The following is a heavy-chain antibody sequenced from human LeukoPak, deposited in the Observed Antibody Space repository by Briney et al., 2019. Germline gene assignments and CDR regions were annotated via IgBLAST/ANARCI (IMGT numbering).Heavy chain of an antibody. CDR3: AREGWEYYFDY. CDR1: GFTFSDCG. V-gene: IGHV3-33*01. J-gene: IGHJ4*02. D-gene: IGHD1-26*01. Sequence: PGRSLRLSCAASGFTFSDCGMHWVRQAPGKGLEWVAVIWYDGSKKYYADSVKGRFTVSRDNSKNTLYLQMNSLRAEDTAVYYCAREGWEYYFDYWGQGTLVTVSS. CDR2: IWYDGSKK.